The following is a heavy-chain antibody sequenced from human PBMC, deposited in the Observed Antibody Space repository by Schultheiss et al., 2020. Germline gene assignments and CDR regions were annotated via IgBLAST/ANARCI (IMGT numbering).Heavy chain of an antibody. Sequence: ASVKVSCKASGYTFTSYYMHWVRQAPGQGLEWMGRINPNSGGTNYAQKFQGRVTMTRDTSISTAYMELSRLRSDDTAVYYCARVECGYCSGTGIIQHWGQGTLVTVSS. V-gene: IGHV1-2*06. CDR1: GYTFTSYY. J-gene: IGHJ1*01. CDR3: ARVECGYCSGTGIIQH. D-gene: IGHD2-15*01. CDR2: INPNSGGT.